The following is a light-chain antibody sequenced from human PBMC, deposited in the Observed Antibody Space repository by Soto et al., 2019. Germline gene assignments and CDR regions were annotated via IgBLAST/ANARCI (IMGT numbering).Light chain of an antibody. Sequence: DVQMTQSPSSLSASIGDRVTITCRASQGMSNSLAWYQQKPGKAPTLLIYAASTLQAGVPSRFSGSGSGTAFALTISSLQPEDVATYYCQKYNSAPWTFGQGTKVEIK. CDR1: QGMSNS. CDR2: AAS. CDR3: QKYNSAPWT. V-gene: IGKV1-27*01. J-gene: IGKJ1*01.